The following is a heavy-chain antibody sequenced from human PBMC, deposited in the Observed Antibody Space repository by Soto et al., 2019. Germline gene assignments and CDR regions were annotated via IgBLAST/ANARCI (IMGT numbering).Heavy chain of an antibody. CDR1: GYTFTSYD. J-gene: IGHJ4*02. D-gene: IGHD3-10*01. CDR2: MNPNSGNT. CDR3: ARGYRYYGAGSYYFGY. V-gene: IGHV1-8*01. Sequence: QVQLVQSGAEVKKPGASVKVSCKASGYTFTSYDINWVRQATGQGLEWMGWMNPNSGNTGYAQKCQGRVTMTRNTSISTAYMELSSLRSEDTAVYYCARGYRYYGAGSYYFGYWGQGTLVTVSS.